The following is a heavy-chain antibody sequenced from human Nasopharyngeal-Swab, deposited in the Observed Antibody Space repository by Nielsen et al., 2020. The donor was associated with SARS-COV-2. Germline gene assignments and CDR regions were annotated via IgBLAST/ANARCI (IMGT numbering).Heavy chain of an antibody. J-gene: IGHJ4*02. V-gene: IGHV1-69*04. D-gene: IGHD2-21*01. Sequence: SVKVSCKASGGTFSSYAISWVRQAPGQGLEWMGRIIPILGIANYAQKFQGRVTITADKSTSTAYMELSSLRSEDTAVYYCARDLSWVAIAMNFDYWGQGTLVTVSS. CDR2: IIPILGIA. CDR1: GGTFSSYA. CDR3: ARDLSWVAIAMNFDY.